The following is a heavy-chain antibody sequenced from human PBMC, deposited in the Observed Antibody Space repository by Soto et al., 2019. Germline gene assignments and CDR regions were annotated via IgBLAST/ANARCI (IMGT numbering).Heavy chain of an antibody. D-gene: IGHD2-8*01. V-gene: IGHV3-23*01. CDR3: AKAVLLMVYAPGD. CDR2: INGGGGAT. J-gene: IGHJ4*02. Sequence: GGSLRLSCAAAGFTFNNNAMIWVRQAPGRGLEWVSTINGGGGATYYADSVKGRFTISRDNSKNTLYLQMNSLRAEDTAIYYCAKAVLLMVYAPGDWGQGTLVTVSS. CDR1: GFTFNNNA.